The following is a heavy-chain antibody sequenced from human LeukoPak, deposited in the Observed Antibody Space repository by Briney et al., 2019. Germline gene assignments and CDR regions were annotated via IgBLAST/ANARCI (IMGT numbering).Heavy chain of an antibody. Sequence: GGSPRLSCAASGFTFSSYGMHWVRQAPGKGLEWVTVIWYDGSNKYYADSVKGRFTISRDNSENTLYLQMNSLRAEDTAVYYCARDPPYCSGGNCYSGFYGVDVWGQGTTVTVSS. CDR2: IWYDGSNK. CDR3: ARDPPYCSGGNCYSGFYGVDV. CDR1: GFTFSSYG. J-gene: IGHJ6*02. V-gene: IGHV3-33*01. D-gene: IGHD2-15*01.